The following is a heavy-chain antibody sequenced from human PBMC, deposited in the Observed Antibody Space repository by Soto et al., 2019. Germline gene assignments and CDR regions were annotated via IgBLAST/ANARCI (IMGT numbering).Heavy chain of an antibody. CDR3: AKCRNSGTASGMDV. Sequence: GGSLRLSCAASGFTFRSYGMHWVRQAPGKGLEWVAVIWYDGGNKHYADSVKGRLTISRDNSKNTLYLQMNSLRAEDTAVDYCAKCRNSGTASGMDVWGQGTTVPVS. J-gene: IGHJ6*02. CDR2: IWYDGGNK. D-gene: IGHD1-26*01. CDR1: GFTFRSYG. V-gene: IGHV3-33*06.